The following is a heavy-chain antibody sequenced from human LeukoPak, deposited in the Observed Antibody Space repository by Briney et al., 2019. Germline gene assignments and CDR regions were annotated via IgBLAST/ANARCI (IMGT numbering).Heavy chain of an antibody. Sequence: GRSLRLSCAASGFTFDDYAMHWVRQAPGKGLEWVSGISWNSGSIGYADSVKGRFTISRDNAKNSLYLQMNSLRAEDTALYYCAKDICGGSCGFAFGIWGQGTMVTVSS. D-gene: IGHD2-15*01. CDR2: ISWNSGSI. CDR1: GFTFDDYA. J-gene: IGHJ3*02. V-gene: IGHV3-9*01. CDR3: AKDICGGSCGFAFGI.